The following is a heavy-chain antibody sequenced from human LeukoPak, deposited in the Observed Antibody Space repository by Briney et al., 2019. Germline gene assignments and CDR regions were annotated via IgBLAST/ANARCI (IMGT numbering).Heavy chain of an antibody. D-gene: IGHD3-22*01. J-gene: IGHJ4*02. Sequence: VGSLRLSCAASGSTFSGYAIHFVRQASGNRLHWVGRIRSKANSYATAYAASVKGRFTISRDDSKNTAYLQMNSLKTEDTAVYYCTRRPDYYDSSGYENWGQGTLVTVSS. CDR1: GSTFSGYA. V-gene: IGHV3-73*01. CDR3: TRRPDYYDSSGYEN. CDR2: IRSKANSYAT.